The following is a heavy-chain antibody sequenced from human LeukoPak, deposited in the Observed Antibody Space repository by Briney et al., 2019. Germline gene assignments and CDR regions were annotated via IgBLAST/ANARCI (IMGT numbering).Heavy chain of an antibody. CDR3: ARSDLPYSSSGLYYFDY. V-gene: IGHV1-69*05. Sequence: SVKVSCKASGGTFSSYAISWVRQAPGQGLEWMGGIIPIFGTANYAQKFQGRVTITTDESTSTAYMELSSLRSEDTAVYYCARSDLPYSSSGLYYFDYWGQGTLVTVSS. J-gene: IGHJ4*02. D-gene: IGHD6-19*01. CDR2: IIPIFGTA. CDR1: GGTFSSYA.